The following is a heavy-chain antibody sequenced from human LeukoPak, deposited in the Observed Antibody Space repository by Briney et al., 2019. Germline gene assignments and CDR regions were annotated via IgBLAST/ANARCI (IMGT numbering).Heavy chain of an antibody. CDR1: GGSISSYY. CDR3: ARGSGTGRPNFDY. Sequence: SETLSLTCTVSGGSISSYYWTWIRQPAGKELEWIGRVYSSGGTNYNPSLNSRVTISIDMSKNQFSLSLNSVTAADTAVYFCARGSGTGRPNFDYWGQGTLVTVSS. V-gene: IGHV4-4*07. CDR2: VYSSGGT. D-gene: IGHD1/OR15-1a*01. J-gene: IGHJ4*02.